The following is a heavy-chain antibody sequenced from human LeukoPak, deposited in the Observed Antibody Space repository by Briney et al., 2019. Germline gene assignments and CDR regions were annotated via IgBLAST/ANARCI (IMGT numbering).Heavy chain of an antibody. Sequence: ASVKVSCKASGYTFTGYYIHWVRQAPGQGLEWMGWINPNSGGTNYAQKFQGRVTMTRDTSISTAYMELSRLRSDDTAVYYCARAGYCGGDCYSDWFDPWGQGTLVTVSS. CDR3: ARAGYCGGDCYSDWFDP. CDR1: GYTFTGYY. J-gene: IGHJ5*02. D-gene: IGHD2-21*02. CDR2: INPNSGGT. V-gene: IGHV1-2*02.